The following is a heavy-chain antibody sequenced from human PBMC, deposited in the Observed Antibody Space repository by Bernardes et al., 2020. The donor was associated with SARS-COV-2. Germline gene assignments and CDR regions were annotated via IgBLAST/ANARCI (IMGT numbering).Heavy chain of an antibody. Sequence: SVKVSCRASGGTLSNYAFSWVRQAPGQGLEWMGQIIPSFGTTNYAQKFQGRVTITADASASTVYMEWRSLRSEDTAVFYCARASIVDMYTSSYIDSWGQGTLVTVSS. D-gene: IGHD6-19*01. CDR3: ARASIVDMYTSSYIDS. CDR1: GGTLSNYA. V-gene: IGHV1-69*13. CDR2: IIPSFGTT. J-gene: IGHJ4*02.